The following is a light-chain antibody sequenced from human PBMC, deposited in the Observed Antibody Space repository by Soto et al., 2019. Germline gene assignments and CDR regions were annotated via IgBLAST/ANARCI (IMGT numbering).Light chain of an antibody. Sequence: IQMTQSPSTMSASVGYRVTITCRASQSISSWLAWFQQKPGNAPKIPIYDASSLESGVPSRFSGSGSATEFTLTISSLQPDDFATDYCQQYNNYWTFGQGTKVDIK. CDR2: DAS. CDR3: QQYNNYWT. CDR1: QSISSW. J-gene: IGKJ1*01. V-gene: IGKV1-5*01.